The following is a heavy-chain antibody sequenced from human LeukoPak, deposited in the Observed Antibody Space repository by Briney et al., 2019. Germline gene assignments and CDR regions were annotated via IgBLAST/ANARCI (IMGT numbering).Heavy chain of an antibody. CDR2: INPSDGGT. CDR3: ARDTRTMTAVTRGQHYYSGLDV. Sequence: SVSVSCKASGYTFTNYYLHCVPQAPGHGLECMTIINPSDGGTYYEQKLQGRVTVTRDTSTSTVYMELSSLRSEDTAVYYCARDTRTMTAVTRGQHYYSGLDVWGQGTTVTVYS. D-gene: IGHD4-17*01. V-gene: IGHV1-46*01. J-gene: IGHJ6*02. CDR1: GYTFTNYY.